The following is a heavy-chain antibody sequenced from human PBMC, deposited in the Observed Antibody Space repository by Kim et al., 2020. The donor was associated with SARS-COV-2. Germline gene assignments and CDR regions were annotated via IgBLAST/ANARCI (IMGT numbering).Heavy chain of an antibody. CDR1: GGTFSSYS. CDR2: IIPIFGTA. Sequence: SVKVSCKASGGTFSSYSISWVRQAPGQGLEWMGGIIPIFGTANYAQKFQGRVTITADESTSTADMELSSLRSEDTAVYYCARAAIVATLFGYYYYGMDVWGQGATVTVSS. V-gene: IGHV1-69*13. CDR3: ARAAIVATLFGYYYYGMDV. D-gene: IGHD5-12*01. J-gene: IGHJ6*02.